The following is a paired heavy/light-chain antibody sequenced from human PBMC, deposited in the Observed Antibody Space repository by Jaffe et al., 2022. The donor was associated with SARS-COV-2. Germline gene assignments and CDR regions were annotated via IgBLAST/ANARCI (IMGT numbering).Heavy chain of an antibody. V-gene: IGHV3-49*04. J-gene: IGHJ3*02. D-gene: IGHD2-2*02. CDR3: ATPIHPYTIYWVYAFDI. Sequence: EVQVVESGGGLVQPGRSLRLSCTGSGFTFGDHAMGWVRQAPGEGLEWLGFIRSKAYGGTSEYAASVKGRFTISRDDSKSIAYLQMNSLKTEDTAVYYCATPIHPYTIYWVYAFDIWGQGTRVTVSS. CDR2: IRSKAYGGTS. CDR1: GFTFGDHA.
Light chain of an antibody. CDR2: EVS. V-gene: IGLV2-8*01. J-gene: IGLJ1*01. CDR1: SSDVGVSNY. CDR3: SSYAGSNNFIV. Sequence: QSALTQPRSVSGSPGQSVTISCTGTSSDVGVSNYVSWYQQHPGKAPKLMIWEVSKWPSGVPDRFSGSKSGNTAFLTVSGLQPEDEADYYCSSYAGSNNFIVFGTGTKVTVL.